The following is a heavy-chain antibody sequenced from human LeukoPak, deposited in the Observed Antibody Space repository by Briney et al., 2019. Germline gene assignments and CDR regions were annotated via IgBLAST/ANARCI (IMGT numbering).Heavy chain of an antibody. CDR3: ARGGEQLALDY. Sequence: GGSLRLSRAASGFTFSSYSMNWVRQAPGKGLEWVSSISSSSSYIYYADSVKGRFTISRDNAKNSLYLQMNSLRAEDTAVYYCARGGEQLALDYWGQGTLVTVSS. CDR1: GFTFSSYS. D-gene: IGHD6-6*01. CDR2: ISSSSSYI. J-gene: IGHJ4*02. V-gene: IGHV3-21*01.